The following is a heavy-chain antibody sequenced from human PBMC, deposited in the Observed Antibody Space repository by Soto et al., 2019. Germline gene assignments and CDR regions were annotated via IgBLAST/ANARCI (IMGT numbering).Heavy chain of an antibody. J-gene: IGHJ6*02. CDR3: ARELMKQLYYYDSSGYGGYYYGMDV. CDR1: GGTFSSYA. V-gene: IGHV1-69*13. D-gene: IGHD3-22*01. Sequence: GASVKVSCKASGGTFSSYAISWVRQAPGQGLEWMGGIIPIFGTANYAQKFQGRVTITADESTSTAYMELSSLRSEDTAVYYCARELMKQLYYYDSSGYGGYYYGMDVWGQGTTVTVSS. CDR2: IIPIFGTA.